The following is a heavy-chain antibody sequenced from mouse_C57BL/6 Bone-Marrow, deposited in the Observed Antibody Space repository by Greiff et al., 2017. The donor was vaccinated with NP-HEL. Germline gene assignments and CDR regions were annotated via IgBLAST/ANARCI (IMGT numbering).Heavy chain of an antibody. V-gene: IGHV5-16*01. CDR3: ARDTGLWYFDV. CDR2: INYDGSST. D-gene: IGHD1-1*01. J-gene: IGHJ1*03. Sequence: EVQRVESEGGLVQPGSSMKLSCTASGFTFSDYYMAWVRQVPEKGLEWVANINYDGSSTYYLDSLKSRFIISRDNAKNILYLQMSSLKSEDTATYYCARDTGLWYFDVWGTGTTVTVSS. CDR1: GFTFSDYY.